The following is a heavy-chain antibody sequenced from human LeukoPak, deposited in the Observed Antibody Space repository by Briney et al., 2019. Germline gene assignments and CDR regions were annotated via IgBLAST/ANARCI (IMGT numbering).Heavy chain of an antibody. CDR2: INHSGST. J-gene: IGHJ3*02. Sequence: SETLSLTCAVYGGSFSGYYWSWIRQPPGKGLEWIGEINHSGSTNYNPSLKSRVTISVDTSKNQFSLKLSSVTAADTAVYYCALYYYDSSGPDAFDIWGQGTMVTVSS. D-gene: IGHD3-22*01. CDR3: ALYYYDSSGPDAFDI. CDR1: GGSFSGYY. V-gene: IGHV4-34*01.